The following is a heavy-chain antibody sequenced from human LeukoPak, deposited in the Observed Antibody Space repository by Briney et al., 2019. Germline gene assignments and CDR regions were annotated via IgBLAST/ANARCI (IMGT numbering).Heavy chain of an antibody. CDR3: ARVGDYDILTGYYAYYFDY. CDR2: IYYSGSI. CDR1: GGSISSYY. J-gene: IGHJ4*02. Sequence: SETLSLTCTVSGGSISSYYWSWIRQPPGKGLEWIGYIYYSGSINYNPSLKSRVTISVDTSKNQFSLKLSSVTAADTAVYYCARVGDYDILTGYYAYYFDYWGQGTLVTVSS. D-gene: IGHD3-9*01. V-gene: IGHV4-59*01.